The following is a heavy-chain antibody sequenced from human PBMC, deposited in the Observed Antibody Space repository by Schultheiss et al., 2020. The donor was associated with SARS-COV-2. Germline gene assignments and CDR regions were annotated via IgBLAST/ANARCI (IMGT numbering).Heavy chain of an antibody. J-gene: IGHJ4*02. Sequence: GGSLRLSCAASGFTFSSYGMHWVRQAPGKGLEWVAVISYDGSNKYYADSVKGRFPISRDNSKNTLYLQMNSLRAEDTAVYYCAKDSMSYCDYWGQGTLVTVSS. V-gene: IGHV3-30*18. CDR2: ISYDGSNK. CDR3: AKDSMSYCDY. D-gene: IGHD2-15*01. CDR1: GFTFSSYG.